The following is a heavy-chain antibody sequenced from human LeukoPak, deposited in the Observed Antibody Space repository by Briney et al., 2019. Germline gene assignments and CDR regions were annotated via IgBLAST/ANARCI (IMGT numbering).Heavy chain of an antibody. V-gene: IGHV3-23*01. Sequence: PGGSLRLSCAASGFTFSSFAMTWVRQAPGKGLEWVSVSGSGGSTYYADSVKGRFTISRDNSKNTVYLQMNSLRAEDTAVYYCAKDRHVGSHNYSGQGTQVAVSS. CDR3: AKDRHVGSHNY. CDR2: SGSGGST. CDR1: GFTFSSFA. J-gene: IGHJ4*02. D-gene: IGHD1-26*01.